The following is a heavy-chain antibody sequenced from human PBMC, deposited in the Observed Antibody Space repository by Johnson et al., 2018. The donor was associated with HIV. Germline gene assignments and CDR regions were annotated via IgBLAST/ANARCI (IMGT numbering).Heavy chain of an antibody. D-gene: IGHD6-19*01. CDR2: INWNGGST. CDR1: GFTFDDYG. V-gene: IGHV3-20*04. CDR3: ARDGCIAVAGPTQGCAFDI. Sequence: VQLVEFGGGVVRPGGSLRLSCAASGFTFDDYGMSWVRQAPGKGLGWVSGINWNGGSTGYADSVKGRFTISRDNAKNSLYLQMNSLRAEDTAVYYCARDGCIAVAGPTQGCAFDIWGQGTMVTVSS. J-gene: IGHJ3*02.